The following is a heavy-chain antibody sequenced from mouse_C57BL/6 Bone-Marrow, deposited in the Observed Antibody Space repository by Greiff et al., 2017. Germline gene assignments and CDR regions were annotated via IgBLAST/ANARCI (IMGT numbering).Heavy chain of an antibody. J-gene: IGHJ4*01. CDR1: GYSFTGSF. D-gene: IGHD1-1*02. CDR2: INPYNGVT. CDR3: ARGEVILWSPYAMDY. V-gene: IGHV1-20*01. Sequence: EVQLQQSGPELVKPGASVKISCKASGYSFTGSFMNWVMQSPGKSLEWIGRINPYNGVTFYNQKFKGQAPLTLDKSSSTAHMELRSLTSEDSAVYYGARGEVILWSPYAMDYWGQGTSVTVSS.